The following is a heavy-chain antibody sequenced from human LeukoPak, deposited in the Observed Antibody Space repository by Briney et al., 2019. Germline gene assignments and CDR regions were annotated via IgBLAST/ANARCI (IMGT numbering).Heavy chain of an antibody. Sequence: SETLSLTCTVSGGSISSGSYSWNWIRQPAGKGLEWIGRIYTSGSTNYNPSLKSRVTISIDTSKNQFSLKLSSVTAADTAVYYCARLDTTTNAFDIWGQGTMVTVSS. CDR2: IYTSGST. V-gene: IGHV4-61*02. CDR3: ARLDTTTNAFDI. D-gene: IGHD5-18*01. CDR1: GGSISSGSYS. J-gene: IGHJ3*02.